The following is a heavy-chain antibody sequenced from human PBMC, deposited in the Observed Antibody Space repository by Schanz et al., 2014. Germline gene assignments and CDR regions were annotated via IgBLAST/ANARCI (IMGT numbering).Heavy chain of an antibody. Sequence: VQLLESGGGLVQPGGSLRLSCTVSGFTVNNYAMNWVRQAPGRGLEWVAATRYDGNNKYYVDSVKGRFTISRDNSKNTLYLQVNSLRAEDTAVYYCVRDLGGDQTDYWGQGTLVTVSS. V-gene: IGHV3-33*08. CDR1: GFTVNNYA. J-gene: IGHJ4*02. CDR3: VRDLGGDQTDY. D-gene: IGHD4-17*01. CDR2: TRYDGNNK.